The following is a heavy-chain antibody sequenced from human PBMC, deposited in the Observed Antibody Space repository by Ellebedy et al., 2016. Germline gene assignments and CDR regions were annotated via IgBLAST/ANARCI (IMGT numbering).Heavy chain of an antibody. CDR2: ISGDGDTT. V-gene: IGHV3-23*01. CDR3: YYGHYSGS. CDR1: GLNLGNYF. D-gene: IGHD4-17*01. Sequence: GESLKISXTASGLNLGNYFMSWVRQAPGGGLEWFSTISGDGDTTFSADSVKGRFTISRDNSRYTLYLQMDSLRAADTAVYYCYYGHYSGSWGQGTLVTVSS. J-gene: IGHJ4*02.